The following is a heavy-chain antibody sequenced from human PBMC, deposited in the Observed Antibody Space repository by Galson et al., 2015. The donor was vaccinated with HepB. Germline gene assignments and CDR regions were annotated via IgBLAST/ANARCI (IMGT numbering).Heavy chain of an antibody. CDR2: INPSDGGT. CDR3: AREIAADQHYYFDY. J-gene: IGHJ4*02. Sequence: SVKVSCKASGYTFTSFYMHWVRQAPGQGLEWMGIINPSDGGTSYAQKFQGRVTMTRDTSTSTVYMELSSLRSEDTAVYYCAREIAADQHYYFDYWGQGTLVTVSS. CDR1: GYTFTSFY. D-gene: IGHD6-13*01. V-gene: IGHV1-46*01.